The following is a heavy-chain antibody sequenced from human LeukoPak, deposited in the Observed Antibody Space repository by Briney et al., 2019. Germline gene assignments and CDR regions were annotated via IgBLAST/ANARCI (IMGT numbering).Heavy chain of an antibody. D-gene: IGHD3/OR15-3a*01. V-gene: IGHV4-39*01. CDR2: IYYTGNT. J-gene: IGHJ4*02. Sequence: SETLSLACSVSGVSISSSNSYWGWIRQPPGKGLEWIGSIYYTGNTYYNASLKSRVTISIDTSKNQFSLKLTSVTAADTAVYYCAKQTGSGLFILPGGQGTLVTVSS. CDR1: GVSISSSNSY. CDR3: AKQTGSGLFILP.